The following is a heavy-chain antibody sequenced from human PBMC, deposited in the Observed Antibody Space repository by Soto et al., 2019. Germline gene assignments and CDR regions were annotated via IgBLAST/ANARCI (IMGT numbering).Heavy chain of an antibody. D-gene: IGHD1-1*01. Sequence: ASVKACSKASGGTLSSYGISWVRQAPGQGLEWMGWISAYNGNTNYAQKLQGRVTMTTDTSTSTAYMELRSLRSDDTAVYYCARERTGTTSMDVWGQGTTVTVSS. CDR1: GGTLSSYG. J-gene: IGHJ6*02. CDR2: ISAYNGNT. CDR3: ARERTGTTSMDV. V-gene: IGHV1-18*01.